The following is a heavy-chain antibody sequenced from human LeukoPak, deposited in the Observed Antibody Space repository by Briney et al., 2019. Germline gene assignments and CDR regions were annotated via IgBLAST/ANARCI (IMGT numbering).Heavy chain of an antibody. D-gene: IGHD6-13*01. V-gene: IGHV1-8*03. CDR1: GYTFTSYD. Sequence: ASVKVSCKASGYTFTSYDINWVRQATGQGLEWMGWMNPNSGNTGCAQKFQGRVTITRNTSISTAYMELSSLRSEDTAVYYCAGVGIAAAGGLDYWGQGTLVTVSS. CDR3: AGVGIAAAGGLDY. J-gene: IGHJ4*02. CDR2: MNPNSGNT.